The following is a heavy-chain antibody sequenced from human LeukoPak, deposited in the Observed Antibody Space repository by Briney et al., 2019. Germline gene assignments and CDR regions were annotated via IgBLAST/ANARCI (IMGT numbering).Heavy chain of an antibody. CDR1: GYTFTSYG. CDR2: MNPNSGNT. D-gene: IGHD3-22*01. Sequence: ASVKVSCKASGYTFTSYGISWVRQATGQGLEWMGWMNPNSGNTGYAQKFQGRVTMTRNTSISTAYMELSSLRSEDTAVYYCAREASVYDSSGYYDAFDIWGQGTMVTVSS. J-gene: IGHJ3*02. CDR3: AREASVYDSSGYYDAFDI. V-gene: IGHV1-8*02.